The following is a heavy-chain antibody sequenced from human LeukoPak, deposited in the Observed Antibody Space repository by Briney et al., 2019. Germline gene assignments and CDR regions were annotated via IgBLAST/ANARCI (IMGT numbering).Heavy chain of an antibody. V-gene: IGHV3-21*01. CDR1: GFSFSSYS. J-gene: IGHJ3*02. D-gene: IGHD5-24*01. CDR2: ISDRSSFI. CDR3: AREPHDFHEEDGFDI. Sequence: PGGSLRLSCAASGFSFSSYSMFWVRQAPGKGLEWVSSISDRSSFIYYADSVKGRFTISRDNAKKSLFLHTNSLRVEDTALYYCAREPHDFHEEDGFDIWGQGTLVTVSS.